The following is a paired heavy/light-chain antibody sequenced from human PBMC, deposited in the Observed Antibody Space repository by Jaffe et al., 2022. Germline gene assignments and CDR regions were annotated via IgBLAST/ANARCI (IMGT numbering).Heavy chain of an antibody. Sequence: EVQLLESGGGLVQPGGSLRLSCAASGFTFSNFAMSWVRQAPGKGLEWVSAISGSGDSTYYADSVRGRFTISRDSSKNTLYLQMNTLRAEDTAVYYCAKDAPPDYDFWTAYYESIREDQGYFDCWGQGTLVTVSS. CDR3: AKDAPPDYDFWTAYYESIREDQGYFDC. V-gene: IGHV3-23*01. J-gene: IGHJ4*02. CDR1: GFTFSNFA. D-gene: IGHD3-3*01. CDR2: ISGSGDST.
Light chain of an antibody. J-gene: IGKJ1*01. CDR3: LQHNTYPRT. CDR1: QGISNY. CDR2: ASS. Sequence: DIQMTQSPSAMSASVGDRVTITCRASQGISNYLAWFQQKPGKVPKRLIYASSSLQSGVPSRFSGSGSGTEFTLTISSLQPEDFATYYCLQHNTYPRTFGQGTKVEIK. V-gene: IGKV1-17*03.